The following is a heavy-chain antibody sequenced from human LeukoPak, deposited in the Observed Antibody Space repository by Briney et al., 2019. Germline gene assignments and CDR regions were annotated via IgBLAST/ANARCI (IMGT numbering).Heavy chain of an antibody. CDR1: GGSFSGYD. V-gene: IGHV4-34*01. Sequence: SETLSLTCAVYGGSFSGYDWSWIRQPPGKGLEWIGKINHSGSTNYNPSLKSRVTISVDTSKNQFSLKLSSVTAADTAVYYCARGLMSSYSNHDKAFRYWGQGTLVTVSS. CDR2: INHSGST. CDR3: ARGLMSSYSNHDKAFRY. D-gene: IGHD4-11*01. J-gene: IGHJ4*02.